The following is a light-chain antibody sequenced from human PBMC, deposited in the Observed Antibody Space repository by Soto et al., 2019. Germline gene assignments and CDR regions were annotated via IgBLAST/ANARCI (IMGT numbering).Light chain of an antibody. CDR1: VLAKKY. J-gene: IGLJ2*01. Sequence: SYELTQPSSVSVSPGQTANITCSGDVLAKKYARWFQQKPGQAPVLVTYRDNKRPSGIPERFLGSSSGTTVTLTISGAQVEDEADYYCYSAADNVVVFGGGTKLTVL. CDR2: RDN. V-gene: IGLV3-27*01. CDR3: YSAADNVVV.